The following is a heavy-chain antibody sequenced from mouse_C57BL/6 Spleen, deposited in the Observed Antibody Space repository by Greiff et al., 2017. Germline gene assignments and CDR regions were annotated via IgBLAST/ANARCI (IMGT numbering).Heavy chain of an antibody. J-gene: IGHJ3*01. CDR3: ARRGYDGGWFAY. V-gene: IGHV5-6*01. Sequence: EVQLQESGGDLVKPGGSLKLSCAASGFTFSSYGMSWVRQTPDKRLEWVATISSGGSYTYYPDSVKGRFTISRDNAKNPLYLQMSSLKSEDTAMYYCARRGYDGGWFAYWGQGTLVTVSA. CDR2: ISSGGSYT. D-gene: IGHD2-2*01. CDR1: GFTFSSYG.